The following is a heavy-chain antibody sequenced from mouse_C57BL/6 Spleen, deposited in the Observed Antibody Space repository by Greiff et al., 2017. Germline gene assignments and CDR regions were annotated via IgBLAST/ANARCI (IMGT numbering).Heavy chain of an antibody. V-gene: IGHV1-15*01. J-gene: IGHJ1*03. D-gene: IGHD1-1*01. Sequence: VQLQQSGAELVRPGASVTLSCKASGYTFTDYEMHWVKQTPVHGLEWIGAIDPETGGTAYNQKFKGKAILTADKSSSTAYMELRSLTSEDSAVYYCTRGGTTVVATEYFDVWGTGTTVTVSS. CDR1: GYTFTDYE. CDR3: TRGGTTVVATEYFDV. CDR2: IDPETGGT.